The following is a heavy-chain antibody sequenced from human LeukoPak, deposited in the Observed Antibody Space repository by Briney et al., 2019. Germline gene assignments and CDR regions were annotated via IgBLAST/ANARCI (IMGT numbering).Heavy chain of an antibody. D-gene: IGHD2-15*01. CDR2: INAYNGNT. CDR3: ARFEGDCSGGSCYSGGLFYYMDV. V-gene: IGHV1-2*02. J-gene: IGHJ6*03. CDR1: GYTFTNYY. Sequence: GASVTVSCKPSGYTFTNYYIHWVRQAPGQGLEWMGWINAYNGNTNDAQKFQGRVTMTRDTSISTAYMELSRLRSDDTAVYYCARFEGDCSGGSCYSGGLFYYMDVWGKGTTVTVSS.